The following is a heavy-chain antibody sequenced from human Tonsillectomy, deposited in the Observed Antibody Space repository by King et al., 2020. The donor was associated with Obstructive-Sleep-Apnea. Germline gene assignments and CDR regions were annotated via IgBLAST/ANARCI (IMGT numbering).Heavy chain of an antibody. Sequence: VQLVESGGGLVQPGGSLRLSCSASGFTFSDYYIDCVRQAPGKGLEWVGRVKNKPQRYTTDYATSLKGRVTISRDDSKRSLYLQLNDMKADDTAVYFCGRTKYYDGTGYHSDSWGQGTLVTVSS. J-gene: IGHJ4*02. CDR2: VKNKPQRYTT. CDR3: GRTKYYDGTGYHSDS. D-gene: IGHD3-22*01. V-gene: IGHV3-72*01. CDR1: GFTFSDYY.